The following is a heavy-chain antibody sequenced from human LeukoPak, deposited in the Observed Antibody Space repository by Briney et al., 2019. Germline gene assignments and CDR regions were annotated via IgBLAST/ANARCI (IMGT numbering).Heavy chain of an antibody. CDR3: ARDVSGWYVRGDYLDY. V-gene: IGHV1-2*06. Sequence: ASVKVSCKASGYTFTGYYMHWVRQAPGQGLEWMGQINPNSGGTNYAQKFQGRVTMTRDTSISTAYMELSRLRSDDTAVYYCARDVSGWYVRGDYLDYWGQGTLVTVSS. D-gene: IGHD6-19*01. J-gene: IGHJ4*02. CDR2: INPNSGGT. CDR1: GYTFTGYY.